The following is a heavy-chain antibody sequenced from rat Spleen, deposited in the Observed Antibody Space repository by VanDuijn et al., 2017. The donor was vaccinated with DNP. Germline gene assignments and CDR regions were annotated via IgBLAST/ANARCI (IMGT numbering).Heavy chain of an antibody. V-gene: IGHV5S10*01. Sequence: EVQLVESGGGLVQPGRSLKLSCAASGLTFSDYSMAWVRQAPKKGLEWVATIVYDGSGAYYGDSVTGRFTNSRDNAKRTLYLQMDSLTSEDTATYYCATHGSISTISTGAMDVWGPGTSVTVSS. D-gene: IGHD1-2*01. CDR3: ATHGSISTISTGAMDV. J-gene: IGHJ4*01. CDR1: GLTFSDYS. CDR2: IVYDGSGA.